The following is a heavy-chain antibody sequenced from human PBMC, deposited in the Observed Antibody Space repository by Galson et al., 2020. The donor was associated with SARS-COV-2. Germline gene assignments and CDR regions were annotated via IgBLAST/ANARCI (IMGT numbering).Heavy chain of an antibody. V-gene: IGHV3-30*04. D-gene: IGHD6-19*01. CDR3: ASETDDYTVGWYDY. J-gene: IGHJ4*02. CDR2: ISNDGTKR. Sequence: GGSLRLSCRASGFTFSSAAMHWVRQAPGKGLEWVAIISNDGTKRYNFDSVKGRFTISRDNSKNTQLLQMDSLTTEDTAVYYCASETDDYTVGWYDYWGQGTLDTVSS. CDR1: GFTFSSAA.